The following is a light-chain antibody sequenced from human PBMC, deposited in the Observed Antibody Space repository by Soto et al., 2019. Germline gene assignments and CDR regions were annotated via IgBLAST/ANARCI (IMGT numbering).Light chain of an antibody. CDR1: SSDVGGYNY. CDR2: EVT. J-gene: IGLJ2*01. CDR3: SSYAGSNNLYVV. V-gene: IGLV2-8*01. Sequence: QSVLTQPPSASGSPGQSVTLSCTGTSSDVGGYNYVSWYQQHPGKAPKLMIYEVTKRPSGVPDRFSGYKSGNTASLTVSGLQAEDEADYYCSSYAGSNNLYVVFGGGTKVTVL.